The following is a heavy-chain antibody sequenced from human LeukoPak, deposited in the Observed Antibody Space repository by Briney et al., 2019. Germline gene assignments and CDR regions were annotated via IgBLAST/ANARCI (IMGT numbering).Heavy chain of an antibody. CDR3: ARAAAIAAHYYFDY. CDR1: GGTFSSYA. V-gene: IGHV1-69*06. CDR2: IIPIFGTA. Sequence: SVKVSCKASGGTFSSYAISWVRRAPGQGLEWMGGIIPIFGTANYAQKYQGRVTITADKSTSTAYMELSSLRSEDTAVYYCARAAAIAAHYYFDYWGQGTLVTVSS. D-gene: IGHD6-6*01. J-gene: IGHJ4*02.